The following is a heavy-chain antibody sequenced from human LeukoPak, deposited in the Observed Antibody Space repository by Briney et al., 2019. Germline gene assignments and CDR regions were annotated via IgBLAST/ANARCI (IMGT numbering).Heavy chain of an antibody. J-gene: IGHJ6*02. CDR3: AAGVQHYDFWSGYYGHYGMDV. CDR2: MNPNSGNT. D-gene: IGHD3-3*01. CDR1: GYTFTSYD. Sequence: ASVKVSCKASGYTFTSYDINWVRQATGQGLEWMGWMNPNSGNTGYAQKFQGRVTMTRNTSISTAYMELSSLRSEDTAVYYCAAGVQHYDFWSGYYGHYGMDVWGQGTTVTVSS. V-gene: IGHV1-8*01.